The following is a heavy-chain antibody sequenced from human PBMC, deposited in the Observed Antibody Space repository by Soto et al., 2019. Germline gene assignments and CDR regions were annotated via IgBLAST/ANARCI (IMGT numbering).Heavy chain of an antibody. CDR3: ARAMGSGGNFDY. CDR2: IYPGDSDT. V-gene: IGHV5-51*03. D-gene: IGHD5-18*01. CDR1: GYSFIDW. J-gene: IGHJ4*02. Sequence: GESRTSCWKGSGYSFIDWIGWLLQMPGKGLEYMGIIYPGDSDTRYSPSFQGQVTISADKSINTAYLQWSSLKASDTAMYYCARAMGSGGNFDYWGQGTLVTVSS.